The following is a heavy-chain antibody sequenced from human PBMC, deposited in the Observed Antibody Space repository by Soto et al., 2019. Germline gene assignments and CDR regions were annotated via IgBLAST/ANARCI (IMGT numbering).Heavy chain of an antibody. CDR2: ISTSGDST. Sequence: EVQLLESGAGLVQPGGSLRLSCAASGFTFSSYAMSWVRQAPGKGLEWVSGISTSGDSTYYADSVKGRFTISRDNSTDTLYLQMNSLRAGDTAVYYCAINSRYCSSTSCYADWGQGTLVTVSS. D-gene: IGHD2-2*01. V-gene: IGHV3-23*01. J-gene: IGHJ4*02. CDR1: GFTFSSYA. CDR3: AINSRYCSSTSCYAD.